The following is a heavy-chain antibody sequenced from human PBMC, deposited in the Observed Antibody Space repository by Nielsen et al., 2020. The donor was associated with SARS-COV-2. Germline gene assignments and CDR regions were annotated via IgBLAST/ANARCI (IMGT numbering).Heavy chain of an antibody. CDR1: GFTFSSYA. J-gene: IGHJ6*04. V-gene: IGHV3-30-3*01. D-gene: IGHD2-2*02. CDR2: ISYDGSNK. Sequence: GGSLRLSCAASGFTFSSYAMHWVRQAPGKGLEWVAVISYDGSNKYYADSVKGRFTISRDNSKNTLYLQMNSLRAEDTAVYYCARIIIQCSSTHCYTLGGMDVWGKGTTVTVSS. CDR3: ARIIIQCSSTHCYTLGGMDV.